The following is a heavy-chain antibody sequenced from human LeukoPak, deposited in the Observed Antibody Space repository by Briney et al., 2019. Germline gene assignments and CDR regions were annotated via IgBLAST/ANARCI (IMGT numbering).Heavy chain of an antibody. J-gene: IGHJ5*02. D-gene: IGHD2-8*01. V-gene: IGHV4-59*01. CDR2: IYYTGNT. CDR1: GGAISYYY. Sequence: SETLSLTCTVSGGAISYYYWNWIRQPPGKGLEWIGYIYYTGNTNYNPSLKSRVTISVDTSKNQFSLKLSSVTAADTAVYYCANYCTNGVCPPWGQGTLVTVSS. CDR3: ANYCTNGVCPP.